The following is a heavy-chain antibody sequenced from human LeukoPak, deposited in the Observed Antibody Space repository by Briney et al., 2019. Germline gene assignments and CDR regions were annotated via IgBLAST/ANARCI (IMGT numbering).Heavy chain of an antibody. CDR3: ARVDTAMVFNWFDP. Sequence: SETLSLTCTVSGGSISSYYWSWIRQPPGKGLEWIGYIYYSGSTNYNPSLKSRVTISVDTSKNQFSLKLSSVTAADTAVYYCARVDTAMVFNWFDPGGQGTLVTVSS. CDR1: GGSISSYY. V-gene: IGHV4-59*01. CDR2: IYYSGST. D-gene: IGHD5-18*01. J-gene: IGHJ5*02.